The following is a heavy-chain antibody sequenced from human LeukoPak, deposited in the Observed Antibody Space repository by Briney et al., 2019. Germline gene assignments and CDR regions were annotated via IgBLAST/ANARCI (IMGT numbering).Heavy chain of an antibody. Sequence: ASVQVSCKASGYTFTSYGITWVRQAPGQGLEWMGWISVYNGNTNYAQKLQGRVTMTTDTSTSTAYMELRSLRSDDTAVYYCARVDVGNEGYYYYYYMDVWGKGTTVTVSS. V-gene: IGHV1-18*01. J-gene: IGHJ6*03. D-gene: IGHD4-23*01. CDR2: ISVYNGNT. CDR3: ARVDVGNEGYYYYYYMDV. CDR1: GYTFTSYG.